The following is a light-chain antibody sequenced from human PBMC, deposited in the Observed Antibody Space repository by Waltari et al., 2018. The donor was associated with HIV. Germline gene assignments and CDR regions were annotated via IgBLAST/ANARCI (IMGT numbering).Light chain of an antibody. J-gene: IGKJ4*01. CDR2: GAS. CDR1: QTLTTTS. CDR3: QQYGRSPTA. Sequence: EIVLTQSPGTLSLSPGERATLSCRASQTLTTTSLAWYQQRPGQAPRLLIHGASSRATGIPDRFVGGGSGTDFSLNITRLQPEDFAVYYCQQYGRSPTAFGGGTQVQIK. V-gene: IGKV3-20*01.